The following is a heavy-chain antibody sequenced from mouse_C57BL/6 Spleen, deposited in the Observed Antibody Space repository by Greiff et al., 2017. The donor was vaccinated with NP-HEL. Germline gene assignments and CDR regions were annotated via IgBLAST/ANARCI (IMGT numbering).Heavy chain of an antibody. CDR3: ARDQGYYGSRYFDG. CDR1: GYSITSGYD. CDR2: ISYSGST. V-gene: IGHV3-1*01. J-gene: IGHJ1*03. Sequence: EVKLQESGPGMVKPSQSLSLTCTVTGYSITSGYDWHWIRHFPGNKLEWMGYISYSGSTNYNPSLKSRISITHDTSKNHFFLKLNSVTTEDTATYYCARDQGYYGSRYFDGWGTGTTVTVSS. D-gene: IGHD1-1*01.